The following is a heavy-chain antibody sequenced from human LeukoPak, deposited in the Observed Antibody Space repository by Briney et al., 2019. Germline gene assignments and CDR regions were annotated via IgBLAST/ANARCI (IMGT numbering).Heavy chain of an antibody. D-gene: IGHD3-3*01. CDR2: IYYTGFT. V-gene: IGHV4-39*07. CDR3: ARGGTIFGEVIPL. CDR1: GGSIRSTSYY. J-gene: IGHJ4*02. Sequence: SETLSLTCSVSGGSIRSTSYYWGWIRQPPGKGLEWIGIIYYTGFTYYNPSLKSRVTISIDTSKNQFSLKLRSVTAADTAVYYCARGGTIFGEVIPLWGQGTLVTVSS.